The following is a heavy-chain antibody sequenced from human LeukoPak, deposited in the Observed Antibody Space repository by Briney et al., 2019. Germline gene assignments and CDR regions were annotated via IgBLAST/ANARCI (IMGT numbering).Heavy chain of an antibody. V-gene: IGHV3-7*01. J-gene: IGHJ5*02. CDR3: ARVLSGSYFNWFDP. D-gene: IGHD1-26*01. CDR1: GFTFSSYW. Sequence: GGSLRLSCAASGFTFSSYWMSWVRQAPGKGLEWVANIKQDGSEKYYVDSVKGRFTISRDNAKNSLYLQMNSLRAEDTAVYYCARVLSGSYFNWFDPWGQGTLVTVSS. CDR2: IKQDGSEK.